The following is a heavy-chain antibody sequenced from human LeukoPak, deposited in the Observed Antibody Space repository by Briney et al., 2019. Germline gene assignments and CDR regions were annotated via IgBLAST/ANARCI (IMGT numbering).Heavy chain of an antibody. CDR3: AKLLGDVTTYDY. Sequence: GGSLRLSCAASGFTFSSYNINWVRQAPGKGLEWVSYISSSRRTISYADSVKGRFTISRDNAENSLFLQMNSLRVDDTAVYYCAKLLGDVTTYDYWGQGTLVTVSS. CDR2: ISSSRRTI. J-gene: IGHJ4*02. CDR1: GFTFSSYN. D-gene: IGHD4-17*01. V-gene: IGHV3-48*01.